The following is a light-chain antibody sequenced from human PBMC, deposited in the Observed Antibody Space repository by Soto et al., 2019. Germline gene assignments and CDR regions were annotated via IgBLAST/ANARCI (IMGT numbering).Light chain of an antibody. CDR3: QQYYTTPRFT. V-gene: IGKV4-1*01. Sequence: DIVMTQSPDSLAVSLGERATINCKSSQSVLYSSNNKNYLAWYQQKQGQPPKLLIYWASTRESGVPDRFSGSGWEKYFTLTISSLQAEDVAVYYCQQYYTTPRFTFGPGTKVGIK. CDR2: WAS. J-gene: IGKJ3*01. CDR1: QSVLYSSNNKNY.